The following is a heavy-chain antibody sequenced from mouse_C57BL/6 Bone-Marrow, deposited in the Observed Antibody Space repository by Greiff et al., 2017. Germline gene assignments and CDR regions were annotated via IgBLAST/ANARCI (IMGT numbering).Heavy chain of an antibody. V-gene: IGHV1-64*01. D-gene: IGHD1-1*01. Sequence: VQLQQPGAELVKPGASVKLSCKASGYTFTSYWMHWVKQRPGQGLEWIGMIHPNSGSTNYNEKFKSKATLTVDKSSSTAYMQLSSLTSEDSAVYYCARDLYGSSPWWYFDVWGTGTTVTVSS. CDR2: IHPNSGST. CDR3: ARDLYGSSPWWYFDV. CDR1: GYTFTSYW. J-gene: IGHJ1*03.